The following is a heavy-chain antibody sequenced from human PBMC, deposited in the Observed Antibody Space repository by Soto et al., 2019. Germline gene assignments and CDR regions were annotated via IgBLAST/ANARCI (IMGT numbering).Heavy chain of an antibody. V-gene: IGHV3-23*01. CDR2: LSVGGGIT. D-gene: IGHD4-17*01. CDR3: AKTHRATTVDTRYWYCDL. J-gene: IGHJ2*01. CDR1: GFTFGAFA. Sequence: GGSLRLSCAASGFTFGAFAMAWVRQLPGNGLEWVSSLSVGGGITYYNNSVRGRFTISRDNSNSTLFLQMNNLRAEDTAVYFCAKTHRATTVDTRYWYCDLWGRGTMVTVSA.